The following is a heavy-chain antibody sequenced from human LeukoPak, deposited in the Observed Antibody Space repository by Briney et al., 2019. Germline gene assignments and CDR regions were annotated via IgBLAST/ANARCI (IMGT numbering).Heavy chain of an antibody. D-gene: IGHD2-2*01. J-gene: IGHJ5*02. CDR2: IYYSGGT. Sequence: SETLSLTCTVSGGSISSYYWSWIRQLPGKGLEWIGYIYYSGGTNYNPSLKSRVTISVDTSKNQFSLKLSSVTAADTAVYYCARERKIVVVPAAILVSWFDPWGQGTLVTVSS. CDR1: GGSISSYY. V-gene: IGHV4-59*01. CDR3: ARERKIVVVPAAILVSWFDP.